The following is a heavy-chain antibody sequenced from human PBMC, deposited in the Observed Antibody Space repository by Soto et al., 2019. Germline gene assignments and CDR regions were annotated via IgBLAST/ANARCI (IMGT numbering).Heavy chain of an antibody. CDR1: GYTFGGFY. J-gene: IGHJ3*02. V-gene: IGHV1-2*04. Sequence: ASVKVSCKASGYTFGGFYIHWMRQAPGQGLEWVGSINSNSGATTYAQKFQDSVAMTRDTSVSTAYMDLNRLTSDDTAIYYCVIITTHSDSFDIWGQGTMVTVSS. CDR2: INSNSGAT. D-gene: IGHD3-3*01. CDR3: VIITTHSDSFDI.